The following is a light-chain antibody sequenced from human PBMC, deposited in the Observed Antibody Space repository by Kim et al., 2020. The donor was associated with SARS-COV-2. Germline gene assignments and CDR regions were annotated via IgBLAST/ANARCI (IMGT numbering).Light chain of an antibody. Sequence: LGASVKLTGHLGSGHRSYAIAWHQQQAEKGPRYLMKLNSDGSHSKGDGIPDRFSGSSSGAERYLTISSLQSEDEADYYCQTWGTGVFGGGTQLTVL. V-gene: IGLV4-69*01. CDR1: SGHRSYA. J-gene: IGLJ3*02. CDR2: LNSDGSH. CDR3: QTWGTGV.